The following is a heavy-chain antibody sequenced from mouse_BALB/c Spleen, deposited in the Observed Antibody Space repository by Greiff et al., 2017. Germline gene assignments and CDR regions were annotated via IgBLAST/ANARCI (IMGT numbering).Heavy chain of an antibody. CDR2: ISSGGST. CDR3: ARDGNYFFYAMDY. Sequence: EVQRVESGGGLVKPGGSLKLSCAASGFTFSSYAMSWVRQTPEKRLEWVASISSGGSTYYPDSVKGRFTISRDNARNILYLQMSSLRSEDTAMYYCARDGNYFFYAMDYWGQGTSVTVSS. CDR1: GFTFSSYA. V-gene: IGHV5-6-5*01. J-gene: IGHJ4*01. D-gene: IGHD2-1*01.